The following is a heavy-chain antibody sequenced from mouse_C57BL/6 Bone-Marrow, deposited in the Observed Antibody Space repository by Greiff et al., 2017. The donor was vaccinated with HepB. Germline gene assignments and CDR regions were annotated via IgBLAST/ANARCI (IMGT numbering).Heavy chain of an antibody. V-gene: IGHV3-6*01. J-gene: IGHJ1*03. D-gene: IGHD1-1*01. Sequence: EVQLQESGPGLVKPSQSLSLTCSVTGYSITSGYYWNWIRQFPGNKLEWMGYISYDGSNNYNPSLKNRISITRDTSKNQFFLKLNSVTTEDTATYYCARESYLVITTVVEGYFDVWGTGTTVTVSS. CDR1: GYSITSGYY. CDR2: ISYDGSN. CDR3: ARESYLVITTVVEGYFDV.